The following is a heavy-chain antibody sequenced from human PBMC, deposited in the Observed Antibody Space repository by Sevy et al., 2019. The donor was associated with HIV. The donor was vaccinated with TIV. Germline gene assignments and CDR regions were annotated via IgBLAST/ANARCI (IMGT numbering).Heavy chain of an antibody. Sequence: GESLKISCEASGFTVSGNYMAWVRLAPGKGLEWVSLIDSGGSTYYADSVKGRFTISRDNAKNTLYLPMNPLRAEDTAVYFCARDRYYDASGYYYYYYGMDVWGQGTTVTVSS. D-gene: IGHD3-22*01. CDR2: IDSGGST. CDR3: ARDRYYDASGYYYYYYGMDV. J-gene: IGHJ6*02. CDR1: GFTVSGNY. V-gene: IGHV3-66*01.